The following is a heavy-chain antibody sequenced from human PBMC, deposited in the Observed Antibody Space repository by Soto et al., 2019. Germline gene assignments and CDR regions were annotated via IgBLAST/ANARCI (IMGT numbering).Heavy chain of an antibody. V-gene: IGHV3-7*01. D-gene: IGHD2-2*02. Sequence: PWGSLRLSCAVSGFTFSNYWITWVRQPPGKGLEWVAYMNQDGSQIYYVDSLRGRFTISRDNAKNSLYLQMNSLRVDDTAVYYCARDRGPNTPDYWGQGTLVTVSS. CDR3: ARDRGPNTPDY. J-gene: IGHJ4*02. CDR2: MNQDGSQI. CDR1: GFTFSNYW.